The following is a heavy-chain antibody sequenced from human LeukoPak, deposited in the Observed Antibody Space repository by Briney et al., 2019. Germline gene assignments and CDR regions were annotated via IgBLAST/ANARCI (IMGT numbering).Heavy chain of an antibody. J-gene: IGHJ4*02. V-gene: IGHV4-34*01. CDR1: GGSFSGYY. CDR2: INHSGST. D-gene: IGHD3-22*01. Sequence: SEALSLTFAVYGGSFSGYYWSWIRQPPGKGLEWIGEINHSGSTNYNPSLKSRVTISVDTSKNQFSLKLSSVTAADTAVYYCARGIGIRYDSSGYWGYWGQGTLVTVSS. CDR3: ARGIGIRYDSSGYWGY.